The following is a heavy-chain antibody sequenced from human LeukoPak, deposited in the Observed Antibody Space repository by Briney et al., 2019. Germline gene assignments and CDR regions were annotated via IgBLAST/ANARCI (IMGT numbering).Heavy chain of an antibody. CDR2: TWYDGNTK. Sequence: GRSLRLSCATSGFTFDTHGMHWVRQAPGKGLEWVAVTWYDGNTKYYADSVKGRFSISRDNSKNSLFLQMNSLRAEDTALYYCARDVFADSSGGSFDYWGQGTLVTVSS. CDR1: GFTFDTHG. J-gene: IGHJ4*02. V-gene: IGHV3-33*01. D-gene: IGHD3-16*01. CDR3: ARDVFADSSGGSFDY.